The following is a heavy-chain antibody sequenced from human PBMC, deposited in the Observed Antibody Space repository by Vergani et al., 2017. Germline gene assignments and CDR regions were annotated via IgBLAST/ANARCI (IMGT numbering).Heavy chain of an antibody. CDR3: ARVNTETNGHRYYYYYMDG. CDR1: GGSFTSYH. CDR2: IDHTGRP. Sequence: QVQLQQWGGGLLKPSETLSLTCVVNGGSFTSYHWTWIRQSPGEGLEWVGDIDHTGRPDYNPSLKSRLTMSVDKSRNQFSLTLNSVTATDTAIYFCARVNTETNGHRYYYYYMDGWGQGTAVTVS. J-gene: IGHJ6*03. V-gene: IGHV4-34*01. D-gene: IGHD4-11*01.